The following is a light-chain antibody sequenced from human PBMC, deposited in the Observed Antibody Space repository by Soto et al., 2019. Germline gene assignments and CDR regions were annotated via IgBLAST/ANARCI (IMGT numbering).Light chain of an antibody. CDR3: SSYTSSSVV. J-gene: IGLJ2*01. CDR2: DVS. V-gene: IGLV2-14*03. Sequence: QSALTQPASVSGSPGQSITITCTGSSSDIGGYDYLSWYQQHPRKAPKLILYDVSHRPSGVSNRFSGSKSGNTASLTISGLQAEDEADYYCSSYTSSSVVFGGGTKLTVL. CDR1: SSDIGGYDY.